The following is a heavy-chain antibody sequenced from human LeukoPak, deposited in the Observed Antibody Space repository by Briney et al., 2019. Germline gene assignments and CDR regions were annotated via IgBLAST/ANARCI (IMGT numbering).Heavy chain of an antibody. V-gene: IGHV1-8*01. Sequence: ASVEVSCKASGYTFTSYDINWVRQATGQGLEWMGWMNPNSGNTGYAQKFQGRVTMTRNTSISTAYMELSSLRSEDTALYYCARGKQLVRGNWFDPWGQGTLVTVSS. CDR1: GYTFTSYD. J-gene: IGHJ5*02. CDR2: MNPNSGNT. CDR3: ARGKQLVRGNWFDP. D-gene: IGHD6-13*01.